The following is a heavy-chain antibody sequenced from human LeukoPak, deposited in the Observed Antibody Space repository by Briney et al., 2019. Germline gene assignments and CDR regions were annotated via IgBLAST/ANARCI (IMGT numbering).Heavy chain of an antibody. D-gene: IGHD2-8*01. Sequence: GRSLRLSCTASGFTFGDYAMSWVRQAPGKGLEWVSFIRSKAYGGTTEYAASVKGRFTISRDDSKCIAFLQMNSLKTEDTAVYYCTRELGYCTNGVCYRAYYFDYWGQGTLVTVSS. CDR3: TRELGYCTNGVCYRAYYFDY. CDR2: IRSKAYGGTT. V-gene: IGHV3-49*04. J-gene: IGHJ4*02. CDR1: GFTFGDYA.